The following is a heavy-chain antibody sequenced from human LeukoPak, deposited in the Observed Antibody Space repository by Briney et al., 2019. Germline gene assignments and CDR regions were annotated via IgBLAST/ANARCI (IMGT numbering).Heavy chain of an antibody. CDR2: ISWNSGSI. CDR1: GFTFDDYA. D-gene: IGHD3-10*01. CDR3: AKASGSGTYPYYYYMDV. J-gene: IGHJ6*03. V-gene: IGHV3-9*01. Sequence: SLRLSCAASGFTFDDYAMHWVRQAPGKGLEWVSGISWNSGSIGYADSVKGRFTISRDNAKNSLYLQMNSLRAEDTALYYCAKASGSGTYPYYYYMDVWGKGTTVTISS.